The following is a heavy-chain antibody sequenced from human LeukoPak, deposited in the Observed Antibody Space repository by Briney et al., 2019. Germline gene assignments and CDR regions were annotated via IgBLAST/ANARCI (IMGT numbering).Heavy chain of an antibody. CDR3: ARVVVVMPDYFDY. J-gene: IGHJ4*02. V-gene: IGHV1-2*02. CDR1: GYTFTGYY. CDR2: INPNSGGT. D-gene: IGHD3-22*01. Sequence: ASVNVSCKASGYTFTGYYMHWVRQAPGQGLEWMGWINPNSGGTNYAQKFQGRVTMTRDTSISTAYMELSRLRSDDTAVYYCARVVVVMPDYFDYWGQGTLVTVSS.